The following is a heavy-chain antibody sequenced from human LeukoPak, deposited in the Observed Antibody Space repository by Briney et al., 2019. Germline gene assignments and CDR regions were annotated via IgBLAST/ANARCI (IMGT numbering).Heavy chain of an antibody. D-gene: IGHD3-16*01. V-gene: IGHV4-39*07. CDR3: ARDSMITFGGTHYMDV. CDR2: IYYSGST. Sequence: SETLSLTCTVSGDSISSSSYYWGWIRQPPGKGLEWIGSIYYSGSTYYNPSLKSRVTISVDTSKNQFSLKLSSVTAADTAVYYCARDSMITFGGTHYMDVWGKGTTVTVSS. CDR1: GDSISSSSYY. J-gene: IGHJ6*03.